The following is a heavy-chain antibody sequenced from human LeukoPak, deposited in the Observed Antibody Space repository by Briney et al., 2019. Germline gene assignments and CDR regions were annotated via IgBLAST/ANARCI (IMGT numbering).Heavy chain of an antibody. CDR3: ARVPTYYYDSSGYYFAFDI. J-gene: IGHJ3*02. Sequence: ASVKVSCKASGYTFTSYGISWVRQAPGQGLEWMGWISAYNGNTNYAQKLQGRVIMTTDTSTSTAYMELRSLRSDDTAVYYCARVPTYYYDSSGYYFAFDIWGQGTMVTVSS. D-gene: IGHD3-22*01. CDR1: GYTFTSYG. CDR2: ISAYNGNT. V-gene: IGHV1-18*01.